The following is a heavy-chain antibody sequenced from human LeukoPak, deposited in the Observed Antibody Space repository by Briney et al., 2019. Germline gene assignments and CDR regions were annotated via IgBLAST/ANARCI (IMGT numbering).Heavy chain of an antibody. Sequence: GASVKVSCKASGYTFTGYYMHWVRQAPGQGLEWMGWINPNSGGTNYAQKFQGRVTMTRDTSISTAYMELSRLRSDDTAVYYCARALDLGSGANTIFGVVIGPAGYWGQGTLVTVSS. CDR1: GYTFTGYY. D-gene: IGHD3-3*01. CDR3: ARALDLGSGANTIFGVVIGPAGY. CDR2: INPNSGGT. V-gene: IGHV1-2*02. J-gene: IGHJ4*02.